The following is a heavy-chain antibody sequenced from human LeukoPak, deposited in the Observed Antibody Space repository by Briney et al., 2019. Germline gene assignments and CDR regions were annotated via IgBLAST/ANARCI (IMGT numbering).Heavy chain of an antibody. J-gene: IGHJ3*02. CDR2: ISSDGTST. V-gene: IGHV3-74*01. Sequence: SGGSLRLSCAASGFTFRSYGMHWVRQAPGKGLVWVSRISSDGTSTTYADSVKGRFTISRDNAKNTLYLQLDSLRAEDTAIYYCASPGWPDALDMWGQGTRVTVSS. D-gene: IGHD2-15*01. CDR1: GFTFRSYG. CDR3: ASPGWPDALDM.